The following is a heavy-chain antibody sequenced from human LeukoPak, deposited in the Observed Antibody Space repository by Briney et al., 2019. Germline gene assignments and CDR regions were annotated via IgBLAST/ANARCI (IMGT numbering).Heavy chain of an antibody. V-gene: IGHV3-11*01. Sequence: GGSLRLSCAASGFTFSDYYMSWIRQAPGKGLEWVSYISSSGSTIYYADSVKGRFTISRDNAKNSLYLQMNSLRAEDTAVYYCARDGVVVPAAMFLYYYYYYMDLWGKGTTVTVSS. CDR2: ISSSGSTI. CDR3: ARDGVVVPAAMFLYYYYYYMDL. D-gene: IGHD2-2*01. CDR1: GFTFSDYY. J-gene: IGHJ6*03.